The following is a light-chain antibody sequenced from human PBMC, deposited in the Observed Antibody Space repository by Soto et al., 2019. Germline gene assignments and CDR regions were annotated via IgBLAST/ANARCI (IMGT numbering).Light chain of an antibody. Sequence: QSVLTQPPSVSGAPGQWVTISCTGSSSNIGAGFDVHWYQHLPGTAPKLLIYGNNNRPSGVPDRFSGSKSGTSASLAITGLQAEDEADYYCQSYDSSLSGVVFGGGTKVTVL. CDR1: SSNIGAGFD. CDR2: GNN. J-gene: IGLJ2*01. CDR3: QSYDSSLSGVV. V-gene: IGLV1-40*01.